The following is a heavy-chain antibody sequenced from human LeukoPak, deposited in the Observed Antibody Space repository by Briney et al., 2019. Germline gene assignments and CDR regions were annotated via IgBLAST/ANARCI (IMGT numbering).Heavy chain of an antibody. Sequence: SETLSLTCTVSGGSISSYYWSWIRQPAGKGLEWIGRIYTSGSTNYNPSLESRVTMSVDTSKNQFSLKLSSVTAADTAVYYCAREEGMVGSYYDFWSGLNAFDIWGQGTMVTVSS. J-gene: IGHJ3*02. V-gene: IGHV4-4*07. CDR3: AREEGMVGSYYDFWSGLNAFDI. CDR2: IYTSGST. D-gene: IGHD3-3*01. CDR1: GGSISSYY.